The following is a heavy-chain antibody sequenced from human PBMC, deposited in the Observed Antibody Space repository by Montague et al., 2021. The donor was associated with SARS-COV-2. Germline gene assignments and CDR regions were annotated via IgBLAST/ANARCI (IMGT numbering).Heavy chain of an antibody. CDR2: IYYSGST. V-gene: IGHV4-61*01. CDR3: ARDPWRITIFGVVTRYGMDV. D-gene: IGHD3-3*01. J-gene: IGHJ6*02. CDR1: GGSVSSGSYY. Sequence: SETLSLTCIVSGGSVSSGSYYWSWIRQPPGKGLEWIGYIYYSGSTXYNPSLKSRVTISVDTSKNQFSLKLSSVTAADTAVYYCARDPWRITIFGVVTRYGMDVWGQGTTVTVS.